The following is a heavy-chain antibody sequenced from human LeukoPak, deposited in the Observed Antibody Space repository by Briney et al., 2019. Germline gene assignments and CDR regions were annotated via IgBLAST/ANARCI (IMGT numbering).Heavy chain of an antibody. CDR2: INHSGST. Sequence: SETLSLTCAVYGGSFSGYYWSWIRQPPGKGLEWIGEINHSGSTNYNPSLKSRVTISVDTSKSQFSLKLSSVTAADTAVYYCARVLGDGDYVQYYFDYWGQGTLVTVSS. J-gene: IGHJ4*02. CDR1: GGSFSGYY. D-gene: IGHD4-17*01. V-gene: IGHV4-34*01. CDR3: ARVLGDGDYVQYYFDY.